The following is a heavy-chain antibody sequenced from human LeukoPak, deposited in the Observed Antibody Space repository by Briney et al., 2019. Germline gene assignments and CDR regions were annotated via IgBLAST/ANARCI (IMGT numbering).Heavy chain of an antibody. V-gene: IGHV3-23*01. J-gene: IGHJ4*02. CDR3: AKGSRDGYNYYCDY. CDR2: ISGSGGST. D-gene: IGHD5-12*01. Sequence: GGSLRLSCAASGFTFSSYAMSWVRQAPGKGLEWVSGISGSGGSTKYADSVEGRFTISRDNSKNTLYLQMNSLRAEDTAVYYCAKGSRDGYNYYCDYWGQGTLATVSS. CDR1: GFTFSSYA.